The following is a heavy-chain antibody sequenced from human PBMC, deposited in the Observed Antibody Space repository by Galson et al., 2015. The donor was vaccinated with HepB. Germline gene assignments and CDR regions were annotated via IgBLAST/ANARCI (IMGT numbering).Heavy chain of an antibody. CDR2: IRYDGSNK. V-gene: IGHV3-30*02. Sequence: SLRLSCAASGSTFSSYGMHWVRQAPGKGLEWVAFIRYDGSNKYYADSVKGRFTISRDNSKNTLYLQMNSLRAEDTAVYYCAKERGYYDSSGYQYYFDYWGQGTLVTVSS. J-gene: IGHJ4*02. D-gene: IGHD3-22*01. CDR1: GSTFSSYG. CDR3: AKERGYYDSSGYQYYFDY.